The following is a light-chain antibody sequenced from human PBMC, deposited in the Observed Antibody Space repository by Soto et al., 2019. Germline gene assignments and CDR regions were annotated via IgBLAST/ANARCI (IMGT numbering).Light chain of an antibody. Sequence: DIQMTQSPPSLSASVGDRVTITCQASQDISNYLNWYQQKPGKAPKLLIYDASNLETGVPSRFSGSGSGTDFILTISSLQPEDIATYYCQQYDNLPLTFGGGTKVDIK. CDR1: QDISNY. CDR3: QQYDNLPLT. V-gene: IGKV1-33*01. J-gene: IGKJ4*01. CDR2: DAS.